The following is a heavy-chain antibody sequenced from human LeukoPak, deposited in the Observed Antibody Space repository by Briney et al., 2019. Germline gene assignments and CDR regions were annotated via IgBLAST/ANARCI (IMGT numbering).Heavy chain of an antibody. V-gene: IGHV3-23*01. Sequence: SGGSLRLSCAASGFIFSSYAMTWVRQAPGKGLEWVSGITGSGGSTFYADSVKGRFTISRDNSKNTLYLQMNSLRAEDTAVYYCARDRYYDFWSGYSGDLDYWGQGTLVTVSS. CDR1: GFIFSSYA. D-gene: IGHD3-3*01. J-gene: IGHJ4*02. CDR2: ITGSGGST. CDR3: ARDRYYDFWSGYSGDLDY.